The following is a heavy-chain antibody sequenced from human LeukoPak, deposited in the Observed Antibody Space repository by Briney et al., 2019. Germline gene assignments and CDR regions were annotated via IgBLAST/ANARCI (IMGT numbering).Heavy chain of an antibody. CDR3: ARDYCSGGSCYSIFDY. CDR1: GYTFTSYY. CDR2: INPSGGST. Sequence: ASVKVSCKASGYTFTSYYMHWVRQAPGRGLEWMGIINPSGGSTSYAQKFQGRVTMTRDTSTSTVYMELSSLRSEDTAVYYCARDYCSGGSCYSIFDYWGQGTLVTVSS. V-gene: IGHV1-46*01. D-gene: IGHD2-15*01. J-gene: IGHJ4*02.